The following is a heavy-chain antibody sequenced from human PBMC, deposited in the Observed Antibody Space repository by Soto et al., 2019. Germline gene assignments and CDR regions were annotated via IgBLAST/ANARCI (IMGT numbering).Heavy chain of an antibody. D-gene: IGHD3-22*01. CDR2: ISSSSSTI. V-gene: IGHV3-48*02. Sequence: GGSLRLSCAASGFTFSSYSMNWVRQAPGKGLEWVSYISSSSSTIYYADSVKGRFTISRDNAKNSLYLQMNSLRDEDTAVYYCAKDLQDSWLYNWFDPWGQGTLVTVSS. CDR3: AKDLQDSWLYNWFDP. J-gene: IGHJ5*02. CDR1: GFTFSSYS.